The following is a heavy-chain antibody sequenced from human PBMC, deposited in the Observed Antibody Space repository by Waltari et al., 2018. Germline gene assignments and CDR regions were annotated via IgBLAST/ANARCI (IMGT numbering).Heavy chain of an antibody. CDR3: ARDILVEMATITPLGGFDP. Sequence: QVQLQESGPGLVKPSETLSLTCTVSGGSISSHYGSWIRQPPGKGLEWIGYIYYSGSTNYNPSLKSRVTISVDTSKNHFSLKLSSVTAADTAVYYCARDILVEMATITPLGGFDPWGQGTLVTVSS. J-gene: IGHJ5*02. V-gene: IGHV4-59*11. CDR1: GGSISSHY. CDR2: IYYSGST. D-gene: IGHD5-12*01.